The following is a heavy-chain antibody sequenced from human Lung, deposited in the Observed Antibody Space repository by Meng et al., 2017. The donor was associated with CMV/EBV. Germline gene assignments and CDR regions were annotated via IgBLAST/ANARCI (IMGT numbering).Heavy chain of an antibody. V-gene: IGHV7-4-1*02. J-gene: IGHJ5*02. D-gene: IGHD2/OR15-2a*01. Sequence: QAQLVKSGSELKKSWAAVEVSCKASGYHCITYTLNWVRQAHGRGRAWMGWISTNNGTPTYTQGFTGRFVFSLDTSVSTAYLQISSLKAEDTDVYYCARGGNFDPWGQGTLVTVSS. CDR2: ISTNNGTP. CDR3: ARGGNFDP. CDR1: GYHCITYT.